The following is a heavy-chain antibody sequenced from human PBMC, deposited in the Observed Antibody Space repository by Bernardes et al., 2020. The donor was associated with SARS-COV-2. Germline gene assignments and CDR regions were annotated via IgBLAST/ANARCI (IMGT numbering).Heavy chain of an antibody. CDR2: IYWDDDT. D-gene: IGHD1-20*01. V-gene: IGHV2-5*02. J-gene: IGHJ4*02. CDR3: GHRPPGITPACFDY. CDR1: GFSLSTSGVG. Sequence: SGPTLVKPTQTLTLTCTFSGFSLSTSGVGVGCIRQPPGKALEWLALIYWDDDTRYSPSLKSRLTIPKDTSKHQVVLTMTNMDPVDTATYSCGHRPPGITPACFDYGGQGTLVTVSS.